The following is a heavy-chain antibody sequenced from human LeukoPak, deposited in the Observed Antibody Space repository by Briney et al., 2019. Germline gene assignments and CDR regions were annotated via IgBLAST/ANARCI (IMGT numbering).Heavy chain of an antibody. J-gene: IGHJ6*02. CDR3: ARDSSGWYKEVDYYYYYGMDV. CDR2: ISAYNGNT. CDR1: GYTFTSYG. D-gene: IGHD6-19*01. V-gene: IGHV1-18*01. Sequence: ASVKVSCKASGYTFTSYGISWVRQAPGQGLEWMTWISAYNGNTNYAQKLQGRVTMTTDTSTSTAYMELRSLRSDDTAVYYCARDSSGWYKEVDYYYYYGMDVWGQGTTVTVSS.